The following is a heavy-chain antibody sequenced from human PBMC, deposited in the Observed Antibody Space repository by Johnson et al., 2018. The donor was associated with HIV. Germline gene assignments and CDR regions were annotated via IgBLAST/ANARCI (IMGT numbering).Heavy chain of an antibody. CDR3: ASGGGYELRESDAFEV. V-gene: IGHV3-30*03. CDR1: GFTVSRNY. J-gene: IGHJ3*01. D-gene: IGHD1-7*01. CDR2: IYFDGSKI. Sequence: QMLLVESGGGVVQPGGSLRLSCAASGFTVSRNYMSWVRQAPGKGLEWVAFIYFDGSKIYHADSVKGRFTISRDNSKNMLYLQMKSLRPDDTAVYYCASGGGYELRESDAFEVWGQGTVVTVSS.